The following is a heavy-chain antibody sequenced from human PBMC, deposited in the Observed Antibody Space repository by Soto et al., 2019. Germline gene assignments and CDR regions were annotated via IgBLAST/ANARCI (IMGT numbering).Heavy chain of an antibody. J-gene: IGHJ3*02. V-gene: IGHV1-24*01. CDR2: FDPEDGET. D-gene: IGHD4-17*01. Sequence: ASVKVSCKVSGYTLTELSMHWVRQAPGKGLEWMGGFDPEDGETIYAQKFQGGVTMTEDTSTDTAYMELSSLRSEDTAVYYCATGPLYGSDAFDIWGQGTMVTVSS. CDR1: GYTLTELS. CDR3: ATGPLYGSDAFDI.